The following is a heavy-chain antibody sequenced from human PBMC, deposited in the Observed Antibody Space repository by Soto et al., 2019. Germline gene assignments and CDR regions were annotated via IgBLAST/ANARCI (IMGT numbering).Heavy chain of an antibody. CDR1: GFTFSSYS. CDR2: ISSSSSYI. V-gene: IGHV3-21*01. Sequence: PGGSLRLSCASSGFTFSSYSMNWVRQAPGKGLEWVSSISSSSSYIYYADSVKGRFTISRDNSKNTLYLQMNSLRAEDTAVYYCAKSVYNWNDGFFDYWDQGTLVTVSS. D-gene: IGHD1-1*01. J-gene: IGHJ4*02. CDR3: AKSVYNWNDGFFDY.